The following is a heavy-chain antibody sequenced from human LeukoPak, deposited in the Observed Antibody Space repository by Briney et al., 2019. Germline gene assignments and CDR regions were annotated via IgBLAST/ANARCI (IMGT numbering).Heavy chain of an antibody. Sequence: SETLSLTCTVSGGSISSYYWSWIRQPPGKGLGWIGYIYYSGSTNYNPSLKSRVTISVDTSKNQFSLKLSSVTAADTAVYYCAREDHYYDSSGYYDYWGQGTLVTVSS. D-gene: IGHD3-22*01. CDR1: GGSISSYY. J-gene: IGHJ4*02. CDR3: AREDHYYDSSGYYDY. V-gene: IGHV4-59*01. CDR2: IYYSGST.